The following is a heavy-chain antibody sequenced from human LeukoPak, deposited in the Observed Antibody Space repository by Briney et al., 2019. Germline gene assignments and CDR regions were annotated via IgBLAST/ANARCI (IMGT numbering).Heavy chain of an antibody. J-gene: IGHJ6*02. Sequence: GSLRLSCAASGFTFSSYWMHWVRQAPGEGLLWVSRINTDGRSTSYADSVKGRFTISRDNARNTLYLQMNSLRVDDTAVYYCTRDSYQSDYYYGMDVWGQGTTVTVSS. CDR3: TRDSYQSDYYYGMDV. CDR1: GFTFSSYW. V-gene: IGHV3-74*01. D-gene: IGHD3-16*02. CDR2: INTDGRST.